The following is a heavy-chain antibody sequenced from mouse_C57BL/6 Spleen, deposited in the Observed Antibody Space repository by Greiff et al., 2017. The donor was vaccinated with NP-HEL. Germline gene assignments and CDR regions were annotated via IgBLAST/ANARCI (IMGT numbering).Heavy chain of an antibody. CDR2: ISYDGSN. D-gene: IGHD1-2*01. Sequence: EVQLQESGPGLVKPSQSLSLTCSVTGYSITSGYYWNWIRQFPGNKLEWMGYISYDGSNNYNPSLKNRISITRDTSKNQFFLKLNSVTTEDTATYYCAREITTAIYYAMDYWGQGTSVTVSS. CDR3: AREITTAIYYAMDY. V-gene: IGHV3-6*01. CDR1: GYSITSGYY. J-gene: IGHJ4*01.